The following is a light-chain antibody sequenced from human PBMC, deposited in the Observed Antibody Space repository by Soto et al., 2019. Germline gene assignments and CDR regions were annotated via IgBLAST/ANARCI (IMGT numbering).Light chain of an antibody. CDR3: QQYESYSPLT. J-gene: IGKJ4*01. CDR1: QSIRSW. CDR2: DAY. V-gene: IGKV1-5*01. Sequence: DIQMTQSPSIRSASVGDRVTITCRAGQSIRSWLAWYQQKPGKAPKLLIYDAYSLESGVPSRFSGRRSGTEFTLTIAGLQPEDFATYYCQQYESYSPLTLGGGTKVDIK.